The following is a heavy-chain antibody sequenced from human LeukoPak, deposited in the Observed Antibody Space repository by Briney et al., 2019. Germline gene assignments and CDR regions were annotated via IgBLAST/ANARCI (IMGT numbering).Heavy chain of an antibody. CDR3: ARGRLGYDSSDY. V-gene: IGHV4-59*01. J-gene: IGHJ4*02. CDR1: GGSINNYY. Sequence: SETLSLTCTVSGGSINNYYWSWIRQPPGKGLEWIGYIYYSGSTNYNPSLKSRVIISVDTSKNQFSLMLTSVTAADTAVYYCARGRLGYDSSDYWGQGTLVTVSS. D-gene: IGHD3-22*01. CDR2: IYYSGST.